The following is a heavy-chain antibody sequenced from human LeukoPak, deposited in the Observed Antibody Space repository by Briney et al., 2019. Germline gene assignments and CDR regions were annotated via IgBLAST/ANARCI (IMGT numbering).Heavy chain of an antibody. CDR2: INHSGST. J-gene: IGHJ6*03. CDR1: GGSFSGYY. Sequence: SETLSLTCAVYGGSFSGYYWSWIRQPPGKGLEWIGEINHSGSTNYNPSLKSRVTISVDTSKNQFSLKLSSVTAADTAVYYCARGPFYDSSSWYYYYYYMDVWGKGTTVTVSS. D-gene: IGHD6-13*01. V-gene: IGHV4-34*01. CDR3: ARGPFYDSSSWYYYYYYMDV.